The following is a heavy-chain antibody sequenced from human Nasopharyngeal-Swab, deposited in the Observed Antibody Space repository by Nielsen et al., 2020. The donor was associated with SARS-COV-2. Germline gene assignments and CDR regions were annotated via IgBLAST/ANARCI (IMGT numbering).Heavy chain of an antibody. V-gene: IGHV3-21*04. D-gene: IGHD2-2*01. CDR3: ARDRGYCSSTSCHYYYYYMDV. CDR2: ISSSSSYI. J-gene: IGHJ6*03. Sequence: WIRQPPGKGLEWVSSISSSSSYIYYADSVKGRFTISRDNAKNSLYPQMNSLRAEDTAVYYCARDRGYCSSTSCHYYYYYMDVWGKGTTVTVSS.